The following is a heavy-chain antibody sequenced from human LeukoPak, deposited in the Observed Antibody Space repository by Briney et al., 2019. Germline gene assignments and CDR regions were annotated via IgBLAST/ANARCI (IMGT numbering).Heavy chain of an antibody. D-gene: IGHD6-19*01. CDR2: INRHGNT. Sequence: SETLSLTCAVSGEPFSGYYWGWIRQPPGRGLELIGEINRHGNTDYNPSLKSRVSMSIDTSKNQFSLQLNSVTPEDTAVYYCTRDEQWLVYFDYWGQGTLVTVSS. CDR1: GEPFSGYY. V-gene: IGHV4-34*01. CDR3: TRDEQWLVYFDY. J-gene: IGHJ4*02.